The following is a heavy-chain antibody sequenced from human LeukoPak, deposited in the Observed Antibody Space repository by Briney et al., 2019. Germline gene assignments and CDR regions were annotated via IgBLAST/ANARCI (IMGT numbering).Heavy chain of an antibody. D-gene: IGHD2-15*01. CDR3: ARPGYCSGGSCYPGDAFDI. Sequence: ASVKVSCKVSGYTLTELSMHWVRQAPGQGLEWMGWINPNSGGTNYAQKFQGRVTMTRDTSISTAYMELSRLRSDDTAVYYCARPGYCSGGSCYPGDAFDIWGQGTMVTVSS. J-gene: IGHJ3*02. V-gene: IGHV1-2*02. CDR1: GYTLTELS. CDR2: INPNSGGT.